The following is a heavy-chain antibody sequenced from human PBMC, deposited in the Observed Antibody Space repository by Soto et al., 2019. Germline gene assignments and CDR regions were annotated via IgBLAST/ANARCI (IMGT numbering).Heavy chain of an antibody. Sequence: WETLSLTCTVSGGSISSSSYYWGWIRQPPGKGLEWIGSIYYSGSTYYNPSLKSRVTISVDTSKNQFSLKLSSVTAADTAVYYCARMGNGDYFDYWGQGTLVTVSS. V-gene: IGHV4-39*01. CDR2: IYYSGST. CDR1: GGSISSSSYY. D-gene: IGHD1-1*01. J-gene: IGHJ4*02. CDR3: ARMGNGDYFDY.